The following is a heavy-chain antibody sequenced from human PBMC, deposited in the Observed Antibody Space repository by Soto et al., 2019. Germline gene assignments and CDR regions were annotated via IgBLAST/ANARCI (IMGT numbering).Heavy chain of an antibody. V-gene: IGHV1-3*04. CDR2: IKTDTGYT. CDR3: ARQGDSLILRDPFDI. J-gene: IGHJ3*02. Sequence: QVQLVQPGAEVKQPGASVKVSCKSSGYTFTHYAMHWVRQAPGQGLEWLGWIKTDTGYTAFSQKCQGRVSITMETSASTTYVELSSLTSEETHVYYCARQGDSLILRDPFDIWGQGTLVTVSS. D-gene: IGHD2-8*01. CDR1: GYTFTHYA.